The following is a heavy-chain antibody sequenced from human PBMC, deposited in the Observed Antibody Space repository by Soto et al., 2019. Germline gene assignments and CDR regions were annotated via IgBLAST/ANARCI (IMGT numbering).Heavy chain of an antibody. J-gene: IGHJ6*03. CDR2: ISGSGGST. Sequence: EVQLLESGGGLVQPGGSLRLSCAASGFTFSSYAMSWVRQAPGKGLEWVSAISGSGGSTYYADSVKGRFTISRDNSRNTLDLQMHSLRAEDTAVYYCAKGGPYGSGSYYKAYYMDVWGKGTTVTVSS. D-gene: IGHD3-10*01. CDR1: GFTFSSYA. V-gene: IGHV3-23*01. CDR3: AKGGPYGSGSYYKAYYMDV.